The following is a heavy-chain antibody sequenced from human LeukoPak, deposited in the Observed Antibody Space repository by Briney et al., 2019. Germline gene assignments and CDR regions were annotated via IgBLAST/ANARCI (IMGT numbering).Heavy chain of an antibody. CDR3: ARFVTHQLNWFDP. CDR2: INHSGST. J-gene: IGHJ5*02. CDR1: GGSFSGYY. D-gene: IGHD1-1*01. Sequence: SETLSLTCAVYGGSFSGYYWSWIRQPPGKGLEWIGEINHSGSTNYNPSLKSRVTISVDTSKNQFSLKLSSVTAADTAVYYCARFVTHQLNWFDPWGQGTLVTVSS. V-gene: IGHV4-34*01.